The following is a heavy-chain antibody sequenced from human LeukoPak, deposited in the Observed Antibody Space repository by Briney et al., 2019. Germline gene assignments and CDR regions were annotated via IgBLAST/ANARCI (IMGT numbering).Heavy chain of an antibody. D-gene: IGHD3-10*01. Sequence: GGSLRLSCAASGFTFSTYGMHWVRQAPGKGLEWVALITHDGYYKYYSDSVKGRFTISSDTSKNTLSLQMNSLRAEDTAVYYCARDLSPVVRASPMGYWGQGTLVTVSS. CDR2: ITHDGYYK. CDR3: ARDLSPVVRASPMGY. J-gene: IGHJ4*02. V-gene: IGHV3-30*03. CDR1: GFTFSTYG.